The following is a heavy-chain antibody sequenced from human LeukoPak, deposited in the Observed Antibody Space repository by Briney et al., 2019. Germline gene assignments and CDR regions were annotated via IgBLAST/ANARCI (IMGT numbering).Heavy chain of an antibody. D-gene: IGHD1-26*01. V-gene: IGHV3-48*01. CDR2: ISSSGDTI. J-gene: IGHJ4*02. CDR1: GFSFSNYG. CDR3: AKGLGSGHFD. Sequence: GGSLRLSCAASGFSFSNYGMNWVRQAPGKGLEWVSYISSSGDTIYYRDSVKGRFIISRDNAKTSLYLQMNSLRPEDTAVYYCAKGLGSGHFDWGQGTLVTVSS.